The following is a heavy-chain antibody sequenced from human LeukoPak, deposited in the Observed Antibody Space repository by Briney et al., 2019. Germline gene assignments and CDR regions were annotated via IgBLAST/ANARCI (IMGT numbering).Heavy chain of an antibody. CDR1: GYSFTSHW. CDR2: IYPGDSDT. D-gene: IGHD6-19*01. J-gene: IGHJ4*02. V-gene: IGHV5-51*01. CDR3: ARRLIYSGGWPVYFDS. Sequence: GESLKISCKGSGYSFTSHWIGWVRQMPGKGLEWMGIIYPGDSDTRYSPSFQGQVTISADKSISTAYLQWSSLKASDTAMYYCARRLIYSGGWPVYFDSWGQGTLVTVSS.